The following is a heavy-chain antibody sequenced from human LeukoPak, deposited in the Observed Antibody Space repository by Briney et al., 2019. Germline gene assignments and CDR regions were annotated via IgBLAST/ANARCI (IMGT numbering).Heavy chain of an antibody. Sequence: GGSLRLSCAASGFTFSSYSMNWVRQAPGKGLEWVSSISSSSSSYIYYADSVKGRFTISRDNAKNSLYLQMNSLRAEDTAVYYCARVGGGYCSSTSCYCKDWGQGTLVTVSS. J-gene: IGHJ4*02. CDR2: ISSSSSSYI. V-gene: IGHV3-21*01. D-gene: IGHD2-2*01. CDR1: GFTFSSYS. CDR3: ARVGGGYCSSTSCYCKD.